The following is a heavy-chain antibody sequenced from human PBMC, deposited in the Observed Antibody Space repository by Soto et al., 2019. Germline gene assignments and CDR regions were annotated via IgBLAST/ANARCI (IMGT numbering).Heavy chain of an antibody. Sequence: GESLKISCNGSGYSFTSYWISWVRQMPGKGLEWMGRIDPSDSYTNYSPSFQGHVTISADKSISTAYLQWSSLKASDTAMYYCARSQTLAARGHYYYGMDVWGQGTTVTVSS. CDR1: GYSFTSYW. CDR2: IDPSDSYT. CDR3: ARSQTLAARGHYYYGMDV. D-gene: IGHD6-6*01. J-gene: IGHJ6*02. V-gene: IGHV5-10-1*01.